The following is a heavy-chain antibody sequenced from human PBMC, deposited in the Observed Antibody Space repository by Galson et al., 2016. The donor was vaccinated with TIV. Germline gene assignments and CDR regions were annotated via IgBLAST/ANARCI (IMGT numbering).Heavy chain of an antibody. CDR3: ARGFYRLGYVGVY. Sequence: SLRLSCAASGFTLSDYGMNWVRQPPGKGLEWVSAITSSSKFIYYADSVKGRFSISRDNAKNSVYLQMDSLSVEDTAVYYCARGFYRLGYVGVYWGQGALVTVS. CDR2: ITSSSKFI. V-gene: IGHV3-21*01. D-gene: IGHD3-16*01. J-gene: IGHJ4*02. CDR1: GFTLSDYG.